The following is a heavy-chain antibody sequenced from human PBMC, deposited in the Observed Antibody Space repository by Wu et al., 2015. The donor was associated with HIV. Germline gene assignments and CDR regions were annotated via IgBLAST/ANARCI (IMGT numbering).Heavy chain of an antibody. CDR3: ARDGGLDVVPAAIWGEDAFDI. V-gene: IGHV1-18*01. Sequence: QVQLVQSGAEVKKPGASVKVSCKTSGYTFTSYGISWVRQAPGQGLEWMGRIIPIFGTANYAQKFQGRVTMTTDXSTSTAYMELRSLRSDDTAVYYCARDGGLDVVPAAIWGEDAFDIWGQGTMVTVSS. D-gene: IGHD2-2*02. J-gene: IGHJ3*02. CDR1: GYTFTSYG. CDR2: IIPIFGTA.